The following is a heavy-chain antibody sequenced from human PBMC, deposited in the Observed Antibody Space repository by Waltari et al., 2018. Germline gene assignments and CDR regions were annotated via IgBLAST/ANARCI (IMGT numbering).Heavy chain of an antibody. Sequence: QVQLQQWGAGLLKPSETLSLTCAVYGGSFSGYYWSWIRQPPGKGLEWIGEINHSGSTNYNPALKSRVTISVDTSKNQFSLKLSSVTAADTAVYYCARVRIPIYSSLAPRAFDIWGQGTMVTVSS. CDR3: ARVRIPIYSSLAPRAFDI. V-gene: IGHV4-34*01. CDR2: INHSGST. CDR1: GGSFSGYY. D-gene: IGHD6-6*01. J-gene: IGHJ3*02.